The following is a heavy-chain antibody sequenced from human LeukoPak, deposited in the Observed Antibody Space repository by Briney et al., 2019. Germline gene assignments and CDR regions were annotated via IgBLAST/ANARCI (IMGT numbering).Heavy chain of an antibody. Sequence: GASVKVSCKASGYTFTSYDINWVRQATGQGLEWMGWMNSSSGNTGYAQKFQGRVTMTRNTSISTAYMELSSLRSEDTAVYYCARVRAYYYYYYMDVWGKGTTVTVSS. CDR1: GYTFTSYD. J-gene: IGHJ6*03. CDR3: ARVRAYYYYYYMDV. CDR2: MNSSSGNT. V-gene: IGHV1-8*01.